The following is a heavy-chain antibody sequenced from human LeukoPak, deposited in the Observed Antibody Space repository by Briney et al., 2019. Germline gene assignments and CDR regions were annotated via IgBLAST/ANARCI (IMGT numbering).Heavy chain of an antibody. CDR2: ISGGGGST. D-gene: IGHD2-21*02. V-gene: IGHV3-23*01. CDR3: AKGGGDSWHGFDY. Sequence: GGSLRLSCAASGFTFSSYAMSWVRQAPGKGLEWASGISGGGGSTNYADSVKGRFTISRDNSKNTLYLQMNSLRAEDTALYYCAKGGGDSWHGFDYWGQGTLVTVSS. CDR1: GFTFSSYA. J-gene: IGHJ4*02.